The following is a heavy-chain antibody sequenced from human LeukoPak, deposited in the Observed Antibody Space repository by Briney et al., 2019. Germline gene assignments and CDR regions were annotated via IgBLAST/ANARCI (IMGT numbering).Heavy chain of an antibody. CDR2: INPNSGGT. Sequence: GASVKVSCKASGYTFTSYDINWVRQATGQGLEWMGWINPNSGGTNYAQKFQGRVTMTRDTSISTAYMELSRLRSDDTAVYYCARVHIVGATPFDYWGQGTLVTVSS. CDR1: GYTFTSYD. D-gene: IGHD1-26*01. V-gene: IGHV1-2*02. CDR3: ARVHIVGATPFDY. J-gene: IGHJ4*02.